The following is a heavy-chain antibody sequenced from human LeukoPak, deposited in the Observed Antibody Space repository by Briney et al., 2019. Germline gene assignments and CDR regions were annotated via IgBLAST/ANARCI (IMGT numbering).Heavy chain of an antibody. V-gene: IGHV3-30*18. Sequence: GGSLRLSCAASGFTVSSNYMSWVRQAPGKGLQWVAMISYDGTKKYFADSVKGRFTISRDNSKNTLYLHMNSLRTEDTAVYYCAKDHHRSNLFGVVTGNYDYWGQGTLVTVSS. D-gene: IGHD3-3*01. J-gene: IGHJ4*02. CDR3: AKDHHRSNLFGVVTGNYDY. CDR1: GFTVSSNY. CDR2: ISYDGTKK.